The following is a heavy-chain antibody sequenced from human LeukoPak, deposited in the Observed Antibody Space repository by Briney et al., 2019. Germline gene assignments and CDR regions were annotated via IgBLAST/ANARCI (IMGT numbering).Heavy chain of an antibody. J-gene: IGHJ1*01. V-gene: IGHV4-39*02. CDR1: GGSITSARYH. CDR3: AREIVSSVEH. D-gene: IGHD2/OR15-2a*01. CDR2: VYHSGTT. Sequence: SETLSLTCTVSGGSITSARYHWGWIRQPPGKGLEWIGSVYHSGTTYYNPSLRSRLTISVDTSRNQFSLKLSSVTAADTAVYHCAREIVSSVEHWGQGSLVTVSS.